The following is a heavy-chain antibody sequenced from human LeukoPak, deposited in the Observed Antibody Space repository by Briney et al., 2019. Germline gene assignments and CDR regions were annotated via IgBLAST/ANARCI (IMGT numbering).Heavy chain of an antibody. J-gene: IGHJ4*02. CDR2: ISSSSSYI. D-gene: IGHD1-14*01. CDR3: ARSGIRGYYFDY. CDR1: GFTFSSYS. V-gene: IGHV3-21*01. Sequence: PGGSLRLSCAASGFTFSSYSVNWVRQAPGEGLEWVSSISSSSSYIYYADSVKGRFTISRDNAKNSLYLQMNSLRAEDTAVYYCARSGIRGYYFDYWGQGTLVTVSS.